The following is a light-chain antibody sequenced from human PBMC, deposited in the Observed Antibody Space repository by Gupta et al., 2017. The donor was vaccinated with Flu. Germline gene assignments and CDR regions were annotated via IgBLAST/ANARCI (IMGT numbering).Light chain of an antibody. J-gene: IGLJ3*02. CDR3: SAGDISRNEEV. Sequence: QAGLTQPPSVSMDLRPTATLTCTGNSNHVGNQGTAWLQQHQGHPPKVLSDRNNNRPSGISERFSASRYASTASLTITGLQAEEEADYYCSAGDISRNEEVFGGGTKVTVL. CDR1: SNHVGNQG. CDR2: RNN. V-gene: IGLV10-54*04.